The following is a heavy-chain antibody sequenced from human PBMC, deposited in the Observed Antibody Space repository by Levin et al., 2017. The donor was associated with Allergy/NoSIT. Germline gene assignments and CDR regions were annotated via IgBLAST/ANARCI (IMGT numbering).Heavy chain of an antibody. CDR3: AKVRRPYSRLHKFDY. V-gene: IGHV3-23*01. Sequence: PSETLSLTCAASRFTFSSYAMSWVRQALGKGLEWVSSISDSGVGTYYADSVKGRFTISRDNSKNTLYLQMNNLGADDTAVYYCAKVRRPYSRLHKFDYWGQGTLVTVSS. CDR2: ISDSGVGT. CDR1: RFTFSSYA. J-gene: IGHJ4*02. D-gene: IGHD6-13*01.